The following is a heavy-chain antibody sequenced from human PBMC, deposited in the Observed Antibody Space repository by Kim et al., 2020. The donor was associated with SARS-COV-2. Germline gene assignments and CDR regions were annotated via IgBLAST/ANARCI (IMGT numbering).Heavy chain of an antibody. V-gene: IGHV4-39*01. CDR3: ATTMGY. Sequence: IYYSGTPSSNPSLRSRVTISVDTSENQFSLKLTSVTAADTAVYYCATTMGYWGQGTLVTVSS. CDR2: IYYSGTP. J-gene: IGHJ4*02. D-gene: IGHD2-2*01.